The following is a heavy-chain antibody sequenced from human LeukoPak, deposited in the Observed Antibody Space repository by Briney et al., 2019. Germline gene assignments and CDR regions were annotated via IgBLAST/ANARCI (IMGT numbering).Heavy chain of an antibody. D-gene: IGHD3-9*01. CDR1: GFRFNTFW. Sequence: GGSLRLSCAASGFRFNTFWMSWVRQAPGKGLEWVANIKQDGNEKYYADSVKGRFTISRDNPKNTLYLQMNSLRAEDTAVYYCAKGGSLLTGYYNNWFDPWGQGTLVTVSS. V-gene: IGHV3-7*03. J-gene: IGHJ5*02. CDR2: IKQDGNEK. CDR3: AKGGSLLTGYYNNWFDP.